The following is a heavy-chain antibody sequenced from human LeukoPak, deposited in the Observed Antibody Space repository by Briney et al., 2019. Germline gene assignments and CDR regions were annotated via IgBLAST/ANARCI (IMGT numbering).Heavy chain of an antibody. D-gene: IGHD6-13*01. V-gene: IGHV3-30*02. CDR2: IRYGGSNN. CDR1: GFTFSGYG. J-gene: IGHJ4*02. Sequence: PGGSLRLSCAASGFTFSGYGMHWVRQAPGKGLEWVAFIRYGGSNNYYTDSVKGRFTISRDNSKNTLYLQMNSLRAEDTAVYYCAKDRRYDSSWYGAGDYWGQGTLVTVSS. CDR3: AKDRRYDSSWYGAGDY.